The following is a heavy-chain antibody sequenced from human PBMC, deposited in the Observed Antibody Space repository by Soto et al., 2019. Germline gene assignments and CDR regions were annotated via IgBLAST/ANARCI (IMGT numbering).Heavy chain of an antibody. CDR3: ARERETLWFGDLLYGMDV. CDR1: GFTFSSYE. CDR2: ISSSGSTI. V-gene: IGHV3-48*03. Sequence: GGSLRLSCAASGFTFSSYEMNWVRQAPGKGLEWVSYISSSGSTIYYADSVEGRFTISRDNAKNSLYLQMNSLRAEDTAVYYCARERETLWFGDLLYGMDVWGQGTTVTVSS. J-gene: IGHJ6*02. D-gene: IGHD3-10*01.